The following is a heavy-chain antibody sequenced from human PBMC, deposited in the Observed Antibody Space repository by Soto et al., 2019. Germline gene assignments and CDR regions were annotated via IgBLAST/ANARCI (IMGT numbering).Heavy chain of an antibody. CDR3: ALKRAATDSLYWFDP. D-gene: IGHD6-25*01. J-gene: IGHJ5*02. CDR2: IIPILNIA. Sequence: QVQLVQSGAEVKKPGSSVKVSCKASGGTFSSYPISWVRQAPGQGLEWMGRIIPILNIANYAQKFQGRVTLTADKATDTGYVELDSLRSEDTAVYYCALKRAATDSLYWFDPWGQGTLVTVSS. CDR1: GGTFSSYP. V-gene: IGHV1-69*02.